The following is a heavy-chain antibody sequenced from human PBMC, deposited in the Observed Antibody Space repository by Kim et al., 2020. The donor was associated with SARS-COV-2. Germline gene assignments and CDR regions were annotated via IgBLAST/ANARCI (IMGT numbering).Heavy chain of an antibody. D-gene: IGHD4-17*01. Sequence: PSLKRRVTMSVDTSKNQFSLKLSSVTAADTAVYYCARDQDYGGNSYYFDYWGQGTLVTVSS. J-gene: IGHJ4*02. V-gene: IGHV4-4*07. CDR3: ARDQDYGGNSYYFDY.